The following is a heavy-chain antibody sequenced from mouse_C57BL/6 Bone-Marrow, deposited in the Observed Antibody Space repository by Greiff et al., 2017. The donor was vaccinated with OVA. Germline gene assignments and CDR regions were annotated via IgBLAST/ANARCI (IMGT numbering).Heavy chain of an antibody. J-gene: IGHJ3*01. Sequence: EVHLVESGGGLVKPGGSLKLSCAASGFTFSSYAMSWVRQTPEKRLEWVATISDGGSYTYYPDNVKGRFTISRDNAKNNLYLQMSHLKSEDTAMYYCARGPLLGFAYWGQGTLVTVSA. V-gene: IGHV5-4*01. CDR2: ISDGGSYT. CDR3: ARGPLLGFAY. CDR1: GFTFSSYA. D-gene: IGHD1-1*01.